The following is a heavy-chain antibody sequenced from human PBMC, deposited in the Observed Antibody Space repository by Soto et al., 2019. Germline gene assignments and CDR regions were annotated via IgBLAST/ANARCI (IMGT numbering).Heavy chain of an antibody. CDR1: GYTFTSYG. J-gene: IGHJ4*02. V-gene: IGHV1-18*04. Sequence: ASVKGSCKASGYTFTSYGISWVRQAPGQGLEWMGWISGYNGDTNYAQKVQGRVTMTTDTSTSTAYMELRSLRSDDTAVYYCARAPQTVAGAGIWYWGQGTLVTVSS. D-gene: IGHD6-13*01. CDR2: ISGYNGDT. CDR3: ARAPQTVAGAGIWY.